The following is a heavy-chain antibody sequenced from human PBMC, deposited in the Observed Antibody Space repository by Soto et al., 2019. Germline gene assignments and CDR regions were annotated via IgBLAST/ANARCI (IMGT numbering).Heavy chain of an antibody. D-gene: IGHD4-17*01. V-gene: IGHV4-34*01. CDR3: ARARMTTVVKKFDY. Sequence: PSETLSLTCAVYGGSFSGYYWSWIRQPPGKGLEWIGEINHSGSTNYNPSLKSRVTISVDTSKNQFSLKLSSVTAADTAVYYCARARMTTVVKKFDYWGQGTLVTVSS. CDR2: INHSGST. J-gene: IGHJ4*02. CDR1: GGSFSGYY.